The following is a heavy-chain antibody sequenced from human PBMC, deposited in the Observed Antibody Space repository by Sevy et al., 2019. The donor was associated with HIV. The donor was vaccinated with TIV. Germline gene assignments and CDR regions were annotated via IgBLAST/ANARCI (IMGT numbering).Heavy chain of an antibody. D-gene: IGHD1-26*01. CDR2: ISSSSSYI. CDR1: GFTFSSYS. Sequence: GGSLRLSCAASGFTFSSYSMNWVRQAPGKGLEWVSSISSSSSYIYYADSVKGRFTISRDNAKNSLYLQMNSLRAEDTAVYYCARKLGNIVGATSAFDIWGQGTMVTVSS. CDR3: ARKLGNIVGATSAFDI. V-gene: IGHV3-21*01. J-gene: IGHJ3*02.